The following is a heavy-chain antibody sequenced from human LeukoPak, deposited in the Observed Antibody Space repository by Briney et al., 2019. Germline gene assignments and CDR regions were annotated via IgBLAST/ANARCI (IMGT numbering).Heavy chain of an antibody. Sequence: GGSLRLSCAASGFTFSSYAMSWVRQAPGKGLEWVSGITGSGGTSYYADSVKGRFTISRDNSRNTLYLQMNSLRAEDTAVYYCAKDHAYYYDSSGYYYLNYFDYWGQGTLVTVSS. V-gene: IGHV3-23*01. CDR2: ITGSGGTS. CDR1: GFTFSSYA. CDR3: AKDHAYYYDSSGYYYLNYFDY. D-gene: IGHD3-22*01. J-gene: IGHJ4*02.